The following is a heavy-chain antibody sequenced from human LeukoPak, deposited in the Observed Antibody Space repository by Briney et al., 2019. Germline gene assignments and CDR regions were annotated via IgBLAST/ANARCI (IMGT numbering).Heavy chain of an antibody. CDR3: ARGLGSSWYRSDAFDI. CDR1: GYTFTSYG. V-gene: IGHV1-18*01. Sequence: ASVTVSCKASGYTFTSYGISWVRQAPGQGREWMGWITAYNDNTYYAQKLQGRVTMTTDTSTSTAYMELRSLRSDDTAVYYCARGLGSSWYRSDAFDIWGQGTMVTVSS. CDR2: ITAYNDNT. D-gene: IGHD6-13*01. J-gene: IGHJ3*02.